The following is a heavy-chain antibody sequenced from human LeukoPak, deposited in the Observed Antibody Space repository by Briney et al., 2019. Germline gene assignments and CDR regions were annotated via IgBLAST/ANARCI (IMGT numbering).Heavy chain of an antibody. CDR3: ASKVGATLDY. Sequence: PGGSLRLFCAASGFTVSSNYMSWVRQAPGKGLEWVSVTYSGGSTYYADSVKGRFTISRDNSKNTLYLQMNSLRAEDTAVYYCASKVGATLDYWGQGTLVTVSS. D-gene: IGHD1-26*01. V-gene: IGHV3-53*01. CDR1: GFTVSSNY. J-gene: IGHJ4*02. CDR2: TYSGGST.